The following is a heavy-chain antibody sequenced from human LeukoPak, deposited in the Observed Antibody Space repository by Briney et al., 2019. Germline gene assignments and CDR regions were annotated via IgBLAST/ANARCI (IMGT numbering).Heavy chain of an antibody. D-gene: IGHD6-13*01. CDR1: GGSISSYY. Sequence: SETLSLTCTVSGGSISSYYRSWIRQPPGKGLEWIGYIYYSGSTNYNPSLKSRVTISVDTSKNQFSLKLSSVTAADTAVYYCARRSSSWYGGWFDPWGQGTLVTVSS. CDR2: IYYSGST. J-gene: IGHJ5*02. CDR3: ARRSSSWYGGWFDP. V-gene: IGHV4-59*01.